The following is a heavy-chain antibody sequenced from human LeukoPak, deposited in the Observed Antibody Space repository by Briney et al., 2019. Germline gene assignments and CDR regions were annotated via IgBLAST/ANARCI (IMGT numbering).Heavy chain of an antibody. Sequence: SETLSLTCTVSGGSISTYDWSWIRQPPGKGLEWIGYIYYSGSTNYNPSLKSRVTISVDTSTNQFSLKLSSVTAADTAVYYCAREYSSGWYGFFDDWGQGTLVTVSS. CDR2: IYYSGST. J-gene: IGHJ4*02. D-gene: IGHD6-19*01. CDR3: AREYSSGWYGFFDD. CDR1: GGSISTYD. V-gene: IGHV4-59*08.